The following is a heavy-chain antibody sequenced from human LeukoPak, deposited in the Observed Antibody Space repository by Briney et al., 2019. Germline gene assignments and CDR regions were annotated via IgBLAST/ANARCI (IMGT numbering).Heavy chain of an antibody. CDR1: GGSFSGYY. V-gene: IGHV4-34*01. D-gene: IGHD2-21*01. J-gene: IGHJ4*02. Sequence: SETLSLTCAVYGGSFSGYYWSWIRQPPGKGLEWIGEINHSGSTNYNPSLESRVTISVDTSKNQFSLKLSSVTAADTAVYYCARGSDLFGYWGQGTLVTVSS. CDR3: ARGSDLFGY. CDR2: INHSGST.